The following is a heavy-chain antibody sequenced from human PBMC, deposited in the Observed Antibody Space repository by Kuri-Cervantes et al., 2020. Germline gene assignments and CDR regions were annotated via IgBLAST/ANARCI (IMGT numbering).Heavy chain of an antibody. D-gene: IGHD3-10*01. CDR3: ASAGRDRDYYYGMDV. CDR1: GGSISSYY. J-gene: IGHJ6*02. CDR2: IYYSGST. V-gene: IGHV4-59*01. Sequence: ESLKISCTVSGGSISSYYWSWIRQPPGKGLEWIGHIYYSGSTNYNPSLKSRVTISVDTSKNQFSLKLSSVTAADTAVYYCASAGRDRDYYYGMDVWGQGTTVTVSS.